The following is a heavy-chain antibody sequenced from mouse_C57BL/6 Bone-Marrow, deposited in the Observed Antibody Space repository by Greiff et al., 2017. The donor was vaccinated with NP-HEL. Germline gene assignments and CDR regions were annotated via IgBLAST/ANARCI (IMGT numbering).Heavy chain of an antibody. CDR3: ARAYGNCGYYYAMDY. Sequence: QVQLQQSGAELVKPGASVKLSCKASGYTFTSYWMHWVKQRPGQGLEWIGMIHPNSGSTNYNEKFKSKATRTVDKASSTAYMQLSSLTAEDSAVYYCARAYGNCGYYYAMDYWGQGTSVTVSS. V-gene: IGHV1-64*01. D-gene: IGHD2-1*01. CDR2: IHPNSGST. J-gene: IGHJ4*01. CDR1: GYTFTSYW.